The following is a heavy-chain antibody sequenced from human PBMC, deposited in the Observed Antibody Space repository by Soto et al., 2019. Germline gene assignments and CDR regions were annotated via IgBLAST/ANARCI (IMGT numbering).Heavy chain of an antibody. J-gene: IGHJ4*02. Sequence: PGESLKISCKGSGYSFAGYWITWVRQKQGKGLEWMGLIDPSDSQTYYSPSFRVHVTISVTKSIPTVFLQWSRLRASDTAMYYCARQIYDSGTGPNFQYYLDTWGKGTPVIFSS. V-gene: IGHV5-10-1*01. D-gene: IGHD6-13*01. CDR1: GYSFAGYW. CDR3: ARQIYDSGTGPNFQYYLDT. CDR2: IDPSDSQT.